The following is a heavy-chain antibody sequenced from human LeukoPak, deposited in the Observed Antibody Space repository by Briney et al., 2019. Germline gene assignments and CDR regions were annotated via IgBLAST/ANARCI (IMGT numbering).Heavy chain of an antibody. Sequence: SVKVSCKASGYTFTSYGISWVRQAPGQGLERMGGIIPIFGTANYAQKFQGRVTITADKSTSTAYMELSSLRSEDTAVYYCARSLRFLEWLYNAFDIWGQGTMVTVSS. J-gene: IGHJ3*02. D-gene: IGHD3-3*01. V-gene: IGHV1-69*06. CDR1: GYTFTSYG. CDR2: IIPIFGTA. CDR3: ARSLRFLEWLYNAFDI.